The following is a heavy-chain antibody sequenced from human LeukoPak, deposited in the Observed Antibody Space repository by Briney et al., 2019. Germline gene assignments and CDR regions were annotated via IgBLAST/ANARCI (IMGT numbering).Heavy chain of an antibody. CDR1: GGSLSGYY. CDR2: INHSGST. D-gene: IGHD5-18*01. V-gene: IGHV4-34*01. Sequence: SETLSLTCAVYGGSLSGYYWSWIRQPPGKGLEWIGEINHSGSTNYNPSLKSRVTISVDTSKNQFSLKLSSVTAADTAVYYCARTQVDTAMEYYFDYWGQGTLVTVSS. J-gene: IGHJ4*02. CDR3: ARTQVDTAMEYYFDY.